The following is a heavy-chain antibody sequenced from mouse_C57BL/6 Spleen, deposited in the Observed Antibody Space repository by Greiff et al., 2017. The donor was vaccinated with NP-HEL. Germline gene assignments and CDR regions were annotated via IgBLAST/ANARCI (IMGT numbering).Heavy chain of an antibody. CDR1: GFTFSSYA. J-gene: IGHJ3*01. Sequence: DVMLVESGEGLVKPGGSLKLSCAASGFTFSSYAMSWVRQTPEKRLEWVAYISSGGDYIYYADTVKGRFTISRDNARNTLYLQMSSLKSEDTAMYYCTRQGEPSTWFAYWGQGTLVTVSA. V-gene: IGHV5-9-1*02. CDR3: TRQGEPSTWFAY. CDR2: ISSGGDYI.